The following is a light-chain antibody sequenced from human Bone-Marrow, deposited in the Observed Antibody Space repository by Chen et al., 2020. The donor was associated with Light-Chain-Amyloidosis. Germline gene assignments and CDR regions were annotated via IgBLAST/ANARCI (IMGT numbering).Light chain of an antibody. CDR2: DTS. CDR3: QQRPACAVT. J-gene: IGKJ4*01. V-gene: IGKV3-11*01. CDR1: QSVSNY. Sequence: EIVLTQSPATLSLSPGERATLSCRASQSVSNYLAWYQQRPGQAPRLLIYDTSNRTPGIPARFSGRGSGTDFTRTISSLQPEDFAIYYCQQRPACAVTFGGGTNVEI.